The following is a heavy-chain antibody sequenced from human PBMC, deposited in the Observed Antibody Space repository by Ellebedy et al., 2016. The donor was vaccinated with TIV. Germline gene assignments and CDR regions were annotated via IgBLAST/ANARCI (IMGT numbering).Heavy chain of an antibody. CDR3: ARGCSTTTCSGDYSYAMAV. D-gene: IGHD2-2*01. CDR2: LHPNSGDT. CDR1: GYTLTGSY. J-gene: IGHJ6*02. Sequence: AASVKVSCKASGYTLTGSYMHWLRQAPGQGLEWMVWLHPNSGDTTYAQNVQGRVTMTRDTSISTAYMELSRLRSDDTAVYYCARGCSTTTCSGDYSYAMAVWGQGTTVTVSS. V-gene: IGHV1-2*02.